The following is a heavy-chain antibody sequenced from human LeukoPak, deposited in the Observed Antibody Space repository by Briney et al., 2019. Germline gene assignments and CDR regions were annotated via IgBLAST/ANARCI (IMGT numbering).Heavy chain of an antibody. Sequence: GGSLRLSCAASGFTFSSYSMNWVRQAPGKGLEWVSSISSSSSYIYYADSVKGRFTISRDNAKNSLYLQMNSLRAEDTAVYYCARGISAGGMDVWGQGTTVTVSS. D-gene: IGHD2-15*01. CDR1: GFTFSSYS. CDR3: ARGISAGGMDV. V-gene: IGHV3-21*01. CDR2: ISSSSSYI. J-gene: IGHJ6*02.